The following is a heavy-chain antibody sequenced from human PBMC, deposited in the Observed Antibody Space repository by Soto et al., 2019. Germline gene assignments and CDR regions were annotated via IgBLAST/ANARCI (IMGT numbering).Heavy chain of an antibody. V-gene: IGHV4-59*11. CDR3: ARDSSNWHGPYNWFDP. D-gene: IGHD2-2*01. CDR2: IFYSGST. CDR1: GGSISSHY. Sequence: SETLSLTCTVSGGSISSHYWSWIRQPPGKGLEWIGYIFYSGSTNYNPSLKSRVTISVDTSKNQFSLKLSSVTAADTAVYYCARDSSNWHGPYNWFDPWGQGTQVTVS. J-gene: IGHJ5*02.